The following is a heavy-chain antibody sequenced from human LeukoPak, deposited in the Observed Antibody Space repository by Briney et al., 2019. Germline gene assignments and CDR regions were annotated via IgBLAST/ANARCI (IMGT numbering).Heavy chain of an antibody. V-gene: IGHV3-11*04. CDR1: GFTFSDYY. Sequence: TGGSLRLSCAASGFTFSDYYMSWARRAPGKGLEWVSFISSSGSTIYYADSVKGRFTISRDNAKNTLYLQMKSLRGEDTAVYYCARSGGTGFDPWGQGTLVTVSS. CDR2: ISSSGSTI. CDR3: ARSGGTGFDP. J-gene: IGHJ5*02. D-gene: IGHD3/OR15-3a*01.